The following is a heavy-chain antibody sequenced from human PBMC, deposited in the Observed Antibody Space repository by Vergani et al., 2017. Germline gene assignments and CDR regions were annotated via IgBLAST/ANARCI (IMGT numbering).Heavy chain of an antibody. D-gene: IGHD4-17*01. V-gene: IGHV3-43*01. CDR3: ARTNDYGDYRLRAHYYYYGMDV. Sequence: EVQLVESGGVVVQPGGSLRLSCAASGFTFDDYTMHWVRQAPGKGLEWVSLISWDGGSTYYADSVKGRFTISRDNSKNSLYLQMNSLRTEDTAVYYCARTNDYGDYRLRAHYYYYGMDVWGQGTTVTVSS. CDR2: ISWDGGST. J-gene: IGHJ6*02. CDR1: GFTFDDYT.